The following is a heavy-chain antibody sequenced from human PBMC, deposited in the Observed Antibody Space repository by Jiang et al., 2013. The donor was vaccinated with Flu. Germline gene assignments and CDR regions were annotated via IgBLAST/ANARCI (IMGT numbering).Heavy chain of an antibody. V-gene: IGHV5-10-1*01. J-gene: IGHJ4*02. D-gene: IGHD2-2*01. CDR2: IDPSDSYT. CDR3: VRHHAERHLDH. Sequence: GYSFTSNWISWVRQMAGKGLEWMGRIDPSDSYTNYGPSFQGHVTISVDESISTSYLQWSSLKASDTAIYYCVRHHAERHLDHWGQGTLVTVSS. CDR1: GYSFTSNW.